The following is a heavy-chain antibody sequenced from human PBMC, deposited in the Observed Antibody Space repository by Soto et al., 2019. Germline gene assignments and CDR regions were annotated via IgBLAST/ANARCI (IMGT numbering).Heavy chain of an antibody. Sequence: EVQLVESGGGLVKPGGSLRLSCAASGFTFSSYSMNWVRQAPGKGLEWVSSISSSSSYIYYADSVKGRFAISRDNAKNSRYLQMNRLRSEDTAVYYCARVLVSVVWFGESTGGIDYWGQGTLVTVSS. CDR2: ISSSSSYI. V-gene: IGHV3-21*01. CDR3: ARVLVSVVWFGESTGGIDY. D-gene: IGHD3-10*01. CDR1: GFTFSSYS. J-gene: IGHJ4*02.